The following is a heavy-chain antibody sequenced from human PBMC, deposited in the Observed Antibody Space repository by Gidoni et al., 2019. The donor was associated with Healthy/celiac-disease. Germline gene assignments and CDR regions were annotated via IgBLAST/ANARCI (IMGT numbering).Heavy chain of an antibody. Sequence: QVQLQESGPGLVKPSETLSLTCTVSGGSISSYYWSWIRQPPGKGLEWIGYIYYSGSTNYNPSLKSRVTISVDTSKNQFSLKLSSVTAADTAVYYCARAGYYGSGRKNYYYYYMDVWGKGTTVTVSS. CDR1: GGSISSYY. D-gene: IGHD3-10*01. CDR3: ARAGYYGSGRKNYYYYYMDV. J-gene: IGHJ6*03. CDR2: IYYSGST. V-gene: IGHV4-59*01.